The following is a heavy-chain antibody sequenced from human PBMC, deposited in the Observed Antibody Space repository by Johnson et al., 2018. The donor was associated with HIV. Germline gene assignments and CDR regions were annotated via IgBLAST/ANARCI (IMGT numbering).Heavy chain of an antibody. Sequence: VQVVESGGGLVQPGGSLRLSCVASGFTFSSYWMSWVRQAPGKGLEWVANINVNGGERNYVDSVRGRFIISRDNAENSLYLQLDSLRVDDTAVYCCARAPGTAGGAFDIWGQGTMVTVSS. J-gene: IGHJ3*02. CDR3: ARAPGTAGGAFDI. CDR2: INVNGGER. D-gene: IGHD1-1*01. V-gene: IGHV3-7*01. CDR1: GFTFSSYW.